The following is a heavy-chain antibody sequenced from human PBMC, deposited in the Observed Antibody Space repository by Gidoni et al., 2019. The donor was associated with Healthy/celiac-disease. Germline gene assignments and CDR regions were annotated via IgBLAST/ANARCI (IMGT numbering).Heavy chain of an antibody. D-gene: IGHD4-17*01. CDR1: GGSISSSSYY. CDR3: AVYYGDYDFAY. J-gene: IGHJ4*02. CDR2: IYYSGST. V-gene: IGHV4-39*01. Sequence: QLQLQESGPGLVKPSETLSLTCTVSGGSISSSSYYWGWIRQPPGKGLEWIGSIYYSGSTYYNPSLKSRVTISVDTSKNQFSLKLSSVTAADTAVYYCAVYYGDYDFAYWGQGTLVTVSS.